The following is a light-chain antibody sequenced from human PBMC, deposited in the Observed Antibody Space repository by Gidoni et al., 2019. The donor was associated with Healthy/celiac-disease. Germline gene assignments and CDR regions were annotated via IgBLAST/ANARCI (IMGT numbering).Light chain of an antibody. CDR1: QGISSY. Sequence: IQLTQSPSSLSASVGDRVTITCRASQGISSYLACYQQKPGKDPKLLSYAASTLQSRVPSRYSGSGSGTDFTLTISSLQAEDFATYYCQKLNSYPLTFGGXTKVEIK. CDR2: AAS. V-gene: IGKV1-9*01. CDR3: QKLNSYPLT. J-gene: IGKJ4*01.